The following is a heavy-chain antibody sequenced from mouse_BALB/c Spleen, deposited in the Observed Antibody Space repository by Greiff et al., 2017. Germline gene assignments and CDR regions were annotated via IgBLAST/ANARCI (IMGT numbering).Heavy chain of an antibody. CDR2: ISSGGSYT. CDR3: ARQRITTLGVYAMDY. V-gene: IGHV5-6*02. Sequence: DVMLVESGGDLVKPGGSLKLSCAASGFTFSSYGMSWVRQTPDKRLEWVATISSGGSYTYYPDSVKGRFTISRDNAKNTLYLQMSSLKSEDTAMYYCARQRITTLGVYAMDYWGQGTSVTVSS. J-gene: IGHJ4*01. D-gene: IGHD2-4*01. CDR1: GFTFSSYG.